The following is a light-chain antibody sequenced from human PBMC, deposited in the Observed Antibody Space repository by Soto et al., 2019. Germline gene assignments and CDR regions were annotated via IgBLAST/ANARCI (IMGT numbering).Light chain of an antibody. CDR3: QQYNNWPLT. J-gene: IGKJ4*01. Sequence: ENVMTQSPVTLSLSPGERATLSCRASQSVSDNLAWYQQKPGQAPRLLIYGTSTRATGIPASFSGSGSGTEFTLTISSLQSEDFAVYYCQQYNNWPLTFGGGTKVDIK. V-gene: IGKV3-15*01. CDR1: QSVSDN. CDR2: GTS.